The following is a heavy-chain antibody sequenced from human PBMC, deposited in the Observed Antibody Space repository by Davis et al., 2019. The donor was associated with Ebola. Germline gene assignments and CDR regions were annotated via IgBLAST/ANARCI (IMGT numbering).Heavy chain of an antibody. CDR1: GYTFTSYG. V-gene: IGHV1-18*01. D-gene: IGHD3-22*01. CDR2: ISAYNGNT. Sequence: ASVKVSCKASGYTFTSYGISWVRQAPGQGLEWLGWISAYNGNTNYAQKLQGRVTMTTDTSTSTAYMELRSMRSDDTAVYYCSRERARGAIVVAAGFDPWGQGTLVTVSS. J-gene: IGHJ5*02. CDR3: SRERARGAIVVAAGFDP.